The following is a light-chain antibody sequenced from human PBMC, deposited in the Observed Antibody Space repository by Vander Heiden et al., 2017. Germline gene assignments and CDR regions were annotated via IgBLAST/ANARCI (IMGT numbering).Light chain of an antibody. CDR3: SSLTSSNTVV. CDR1: SSDVGGYNF. V-gene: IGLV2-14*03. J-gene: IGLJ2*01. CDR2: GVT. Sequence: HSALTQPASVSGSPAQSITISCTGTSSDVGGYNFLSWYQQHPGKAPKLMIYGVTNRPSGVSHRFSGSKSGNTASLTISGLQTEDEADYYCSSLTSSNTVVFGGGTKLTVL.